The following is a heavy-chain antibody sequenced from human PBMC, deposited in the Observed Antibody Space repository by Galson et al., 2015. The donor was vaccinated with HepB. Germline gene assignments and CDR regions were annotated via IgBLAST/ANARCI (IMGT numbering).Heavy chain of an antibody. CDR2: IDSGART. J-gene: IGHJ6*02. CDR3: AREGAGCGKAV. V-gene: IGHV3-53*01. CDR1: EFTVSTNY. Sequence: SLRLSCAASEFTVSTNYMNWVRQAPGKGLEWVSLIDSGARTYYAASVKGRFTIFRDNSKNTLYLHMNSLRAEDTAVYYCAREGAGCGKAVWGQGTTVTVSS. D-gene: IGHD3-16*01.